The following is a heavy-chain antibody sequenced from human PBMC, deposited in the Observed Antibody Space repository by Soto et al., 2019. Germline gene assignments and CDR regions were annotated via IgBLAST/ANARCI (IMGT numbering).Heavy chain of an antibody. Sequence: QVQLQESGPGLVKPSETLSLTCTVSGVSVNSGSFYWAWIRQPPGKGLEWIGFGSYSGTTNYKPSLKGWGTVSVEQARSQISLKVTSLTAADTAVYYCARGATVTQYDYWGQGTLVTVSS. CDR2: GSYSGTT. CDR1: GVSVNSGSFY. V-gene: IGHV4-61*01. J-gene: IGHJ4*02. D-gene: IGHD4-17*01. CDR3: ARGATVTQYDY.